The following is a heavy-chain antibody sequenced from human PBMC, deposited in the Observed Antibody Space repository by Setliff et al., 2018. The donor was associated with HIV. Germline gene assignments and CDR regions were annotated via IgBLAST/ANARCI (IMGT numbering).Heavy chain of an antibody. V-gene: IGHV4-34*01. CDR3: ARGAIAAAGTDY. CDR2: INHSGST. J-gene: IGHJ4*02. CDR1: GGSFSGYY. D-gene: IGHD6-13*01. Sequence: PSETLSLTCAVYGGSFSGYYWSWIRQPPGKGLEWIGEINHSGSTNYNPSLKSRVTISVDTPKNQFSLKLSSVTAADTAVYYCARGAIAAAGTDYWGQGTLVTVSS.